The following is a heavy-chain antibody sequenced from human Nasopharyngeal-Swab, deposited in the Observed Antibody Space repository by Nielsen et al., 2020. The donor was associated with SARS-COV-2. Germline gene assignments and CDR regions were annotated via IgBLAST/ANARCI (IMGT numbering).Heavy chain of an antibody. CDR2: IIPILGIA. J-gene: IGHJ6*02. CDR1: GRTFSSYA. Sequence: SVKVSCKASGRTFSSYAISWVRQAPGQGLEWMGRIIPILGIANYAQKFQGRVTITADKSTSTAYMELSSLRSEDTAVYYCARVKLRLGELSLASKAFYYYYGMDVWGQGTTVTVSS. V-gene: IGHV1-69*04. D-gene: IGHD3-16*02. CDR3: ARVKLRLGELSLASKAFYYYYGMDV.